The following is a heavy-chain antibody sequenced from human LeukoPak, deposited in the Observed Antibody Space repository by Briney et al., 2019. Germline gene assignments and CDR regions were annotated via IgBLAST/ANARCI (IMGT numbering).Heavy chain of an antibody. D-gene: IGHD3-3*01. V-gene: IGHV3-30-3*01. CDR2: ISYDGSNK. J-gene: IGHJ4*02. CDR1: GFTFSSYA. CDR3: AKDRFTIFGVVIIRTYYFDY. Sequence: GGSLRLSCAASGFTFSSYAMHWVRQAPGKGLEWVAVISYDGSNKYYADSVKGRFTISRDNSKNTLYLQMNSLRAEDTAVYYCAKDRFTIFGVVIIRTYYFDYWGQGTLVTVSS.